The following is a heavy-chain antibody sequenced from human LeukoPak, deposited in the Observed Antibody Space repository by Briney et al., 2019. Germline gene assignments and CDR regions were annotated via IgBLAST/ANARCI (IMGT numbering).Heavy chain of an antibody. CDR1: GYTFTSNG. V-gene: IGHV1-18*01. CDR3: ARHYLPYYYDSSNYYPGAFDI. D-gene: IGHD3-22*01. J-gene: IGHJ3*02. CDR2: ITAHNGNT. Sequence: ASVKVSCKASGYTFTSNGISWVRQAPGQGLEWMGWITAHNGNTNYAQKLQGRVTMIADTSTSTAYMELRSLRSDDTAVYYCARHYLPYYYDSSNYYPGAFDIWGQGTMVTVSS.